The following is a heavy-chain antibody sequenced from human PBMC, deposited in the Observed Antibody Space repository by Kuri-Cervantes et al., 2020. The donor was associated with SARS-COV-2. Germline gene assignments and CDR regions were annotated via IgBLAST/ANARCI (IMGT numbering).Heavy chain of an antibody. Sequence: GESLKISCAASGFTFSSYGMHWVRQTPGKGLEWVATISFSGKSKYCADSVEGRFTISRDDSENTVTLRMSGLRPEDTAIYYCAKDSEAKISSWSPYFNWFDPWGQGTLVTVSS. CDR3: AKDSEAKISSWSPYFNWFDP. J-gene: IGHJ5*02. V-gene: IGHV3-30*18. D-gene: IGHD2-2*01. CDR2: ISFSGKSK. CDR1: GFTFSSYG.